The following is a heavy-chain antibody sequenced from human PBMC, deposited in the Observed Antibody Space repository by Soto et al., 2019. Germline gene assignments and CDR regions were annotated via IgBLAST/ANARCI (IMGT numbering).Heavy chain of an antibody. CDR1: GYIFITYG. CDR3: ARDLDGSGSYYTDY. J-gene: IGHJ4*02. V-gene: IGHV1-18*01. D-gene: IGHD3-10*01. Sequence: GASVKVSCKASGYIFITYGISWVRQAPGQGLEWMGWISAYNGNTKYAQSLQGRVTMTTDTSTNTAYMELRSLRSDDTAVYYCARDLDGSGSYYTDYWGPGTLVTVSS. CDR2: ISAYNGNT.